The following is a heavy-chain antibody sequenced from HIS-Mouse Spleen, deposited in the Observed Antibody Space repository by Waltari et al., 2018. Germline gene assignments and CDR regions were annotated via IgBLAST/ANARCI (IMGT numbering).Heavy chain of an antibody. J-gene: IGHJ2*01. CDR1: GGSISSSSYY. D-gene: IGHD6-13*01. CDR3: AREIPYSSSWYDWYFDL. CDR2: IYYSGST. V-gene: IGHV4-39*07. Sequence: QLQLQESGPGLVKPSETLSLTCTVSGGSISSSSYYLGWIRQPPGKGLEWIGSIYYSGSTYYNPSLKSRVTISVDTSKTQFSLKLSSVTAADTAVYYCAREIPYSSSWYDWYFDLWGRGTLVTVSS.